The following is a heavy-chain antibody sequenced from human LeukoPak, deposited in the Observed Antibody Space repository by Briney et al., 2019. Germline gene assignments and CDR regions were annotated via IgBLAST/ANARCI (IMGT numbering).Heavy chain of an antibody. CDR2: ISGGAGGA. J-gene: IGHJ4*02. D-gene: IGHD3-10*01. CDR3: AKDGGYGSGSYYPDY. CDR1: GFTFSTYG. V-gene: IGHV3-23*01. Sequence: GGSLRLSCAASGFTFSTYGMHWVRQAPGKGLEWVSSISGGAGGAAYADSVKGRFTMSRDNSKNTLYLQMNSLRADDTAVYYCAKDGGYGSGSYYPDYWGQGTLVTVSS.